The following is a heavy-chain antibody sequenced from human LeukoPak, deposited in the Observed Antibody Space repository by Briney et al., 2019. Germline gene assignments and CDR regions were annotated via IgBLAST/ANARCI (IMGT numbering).Heavy chain of an antibody. CDR1: GYTFTGYY. J-gene: IGHJ4*02. CDR2: INPNSGGT. CDR3: ARDYCSGGSCYGTFDY. V-gene: IGHV1-2*02. Sequence: ASVKVSCKASGYTFTGYYMHWVRQAPGQGLEWMGWINPNSGGTNYAQKFQGRVTMTRDTSISTAYMELSRLRSDDTAVYYCARDYCSGGSCYGTFDYWGRGTLVTVSS. D-gene: IGHD2-15*01.